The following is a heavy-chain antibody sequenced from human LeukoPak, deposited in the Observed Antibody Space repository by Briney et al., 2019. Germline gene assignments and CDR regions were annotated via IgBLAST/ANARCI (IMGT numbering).Heavy chain of an antibody. J-gene: IGHJ6*02. V-gene: IGHV4-59*01. CDR2: IYYNGNT. D-gene: IGHD1-26*01. CDR3: ARGRSNYYGMDA. CDR1: DGSINSYY. Sequence: SETLSLTCSVSDGSINSYYWNWIRRPPGKGLEWIGYIYYNGNTNYSPSLKSRVTMSVDTSKNLFSLKVSSVTAADTAVYYCARGRSNYYGMDAWGQGTTVTVSS.